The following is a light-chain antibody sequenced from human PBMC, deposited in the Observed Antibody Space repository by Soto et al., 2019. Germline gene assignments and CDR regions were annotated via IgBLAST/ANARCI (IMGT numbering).Light chain of an antibody. V-gene: IGKV3D-20*01. CDR3: QQYCTLKP. CDR1: QSVSSNH. J-gene: IGKJ4*01. Sequence: EIVLTQSPATLSLSPGERATLSCGASQSVSSNHLAWYQQKPGLAPSLLIYDASTRATAIPDRFSGSGSGTDFTLTISRLEPEDFAVYYCQQYCTLKPFGGGTKVEIK. CDR2: DAS.